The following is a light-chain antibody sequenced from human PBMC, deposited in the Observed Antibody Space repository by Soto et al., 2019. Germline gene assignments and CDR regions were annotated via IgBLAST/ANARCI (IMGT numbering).Light chain of an antibody. CDR1: QSVSSN. CDR3: QQYGSSPSFT. V-gene: IGKV3-15*01. Sequence: ETVMTQSPATLSVSPGERVTLSCRASQSVSSNLAWYQQKPGQAPRLLIYGADTRATGVPARFSGSGSGTEFTLTISSLQSEDFAVYYCQQYGSSPSFTFGPGTKVDIK. J-gene: IGKJ3*01. CDR2: GAD.